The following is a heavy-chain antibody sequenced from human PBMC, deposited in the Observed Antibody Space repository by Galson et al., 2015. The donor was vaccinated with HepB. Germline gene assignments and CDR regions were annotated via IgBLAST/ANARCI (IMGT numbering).Heavy chain of an antibody. CDR1: GDSVSSHTVG. V-gene: IGHV6-1*01. J-gene: IGHJ4*02. Sequence: CAISGDSVSSHTVGWNWIRQSPSRGLEWLGRTYCRSKWSNDYAQSVQSRITINPDTSKNQISLQLNSVTPEDTAVYYCARSIHLGRGFDSWGQGTLVTVSS. CDR2: TYCRSKWSN. CDR3: ARSIHLGRGFDS. D-gene: IGHD7-27*01.